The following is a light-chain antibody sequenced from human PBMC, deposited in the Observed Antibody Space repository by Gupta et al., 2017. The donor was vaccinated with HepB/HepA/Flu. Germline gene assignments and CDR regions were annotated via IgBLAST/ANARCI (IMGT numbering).Light chain of an antibody. Sequence: QSALTQPAFVSGSPGQSIIISCTGTSSDVGGYDYVSWYQQHPGKAPKLIIYDVSNRPSGVSYRFSGSKSGNTASLTISGLQAEDESDLYCSSYSGGRTVFGTGTKVTVL. CDR2: DVS. CDR3: SSYSGGRTV. V-gene: IGLV2-14*01. J-gene: IGLJ1*01. CDR1: SSDVGGYDY.